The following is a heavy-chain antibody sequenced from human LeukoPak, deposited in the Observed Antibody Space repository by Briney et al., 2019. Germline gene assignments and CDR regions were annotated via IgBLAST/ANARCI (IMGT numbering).Heavy chain of an antibody. V-gene: IGHV3-30*02. Sequence: GGSLRPSCAASGFTFSSHGMHWVRQAPGKGLEWVAFIRHDGGYKHYADSVKGRFTISRDNSKNILNLQMSGLRPEDTAVYYCANSRFLEWLVVDSWGQGTLVTVSS. J-gene: IGHJ4*02. CDR3: ANSRFLEWLVVDS. D-gene: IGHD3-3*01. CDR2: IRHDGGYK. CDR1: GFTFSSHG.